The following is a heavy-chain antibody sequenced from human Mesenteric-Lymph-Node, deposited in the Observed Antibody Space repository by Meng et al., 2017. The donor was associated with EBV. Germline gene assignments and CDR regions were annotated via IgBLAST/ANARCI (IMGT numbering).Heavy chain of an antibody. CDR3: ARGGYCSSISCYVDY. CDR1: GDSISSGDNY. V-gene: IGHV4-30-4*01. Sequence: QGQLQELGPGLWKPSQTRSLTCAVSGDSISSGDNYWGWIRQPPGKGLEWIGYIYYSGSTYYNPSLKSRVSISVDTSKNQFSLKLSSVTAADTAVYYCARGGYCSSISCYVDYWGQGTLVTVSS. D-gene: IGHD2-2*01. CDR2: IYYSGST. J-gene: IGHJ4*02.